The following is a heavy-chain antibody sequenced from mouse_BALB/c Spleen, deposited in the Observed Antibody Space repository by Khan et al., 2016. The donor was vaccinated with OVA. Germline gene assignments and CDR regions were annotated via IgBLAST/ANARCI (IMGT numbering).Heavy chain of an antibody. Sequence: VQLQESGAELMKLGASVKISCKATGFTFSNYWIEWVKQRPGHGLEWIGQILPGSGDTNYNEKFEGKATFTADTSSNTAYMQLSSLTSEDSAVYYCALYGSRGDYWGQGTTLTVSS. D-gene: IGHD1-1*01. CDR1: GFTFSNYW. V-gene: IGHV1-9*01. J-gene: IGHJ2*01. CDR2: ILPGSGDT. CDR3: ALYGSRGDY.